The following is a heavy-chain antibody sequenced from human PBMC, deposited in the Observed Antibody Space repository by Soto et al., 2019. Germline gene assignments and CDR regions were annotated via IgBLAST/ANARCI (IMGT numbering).Heavy chain of an antibody. J-gene: IGHJ4*02. CDR2: ISSSSSII. CDR3: ASGPYYFDY. V-gene: IGHV3-48*01. Sequence: GGSLRLSCAASGFTFSSCSMSWVRQAPGKGLEWVSHISSSSSIIYYADSVKGRFTISRDNAKNSLYLQMNSLRAEDTAVYYCASGPYYFDYWGQGTLVTVSS. CDR1: GFTFSSCS.